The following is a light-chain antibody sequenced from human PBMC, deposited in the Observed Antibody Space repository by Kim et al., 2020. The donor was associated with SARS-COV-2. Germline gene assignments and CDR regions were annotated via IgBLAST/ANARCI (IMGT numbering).Light chain of an antibody. CDR1: QGISNS. J-gene: IGKJ1*01. CDR3: QKYNAAPCT. Sequence: AYVGDRVNLSCRASQGISNSLAWFQQKPGKAPKVLIYAASTLQSGVPARFTGSGSGTAFTLTISSLQPEDVATYYCQKYNAAPCTFGQGTKVGIK. V-gene: IGKV1-27*01. CDR2: AAS.